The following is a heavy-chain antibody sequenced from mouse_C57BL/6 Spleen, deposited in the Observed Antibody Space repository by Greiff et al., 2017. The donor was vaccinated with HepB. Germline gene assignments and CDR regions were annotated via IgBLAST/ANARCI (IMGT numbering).Heavy chain of an antibody. D-gene: IGHD4-1*01. V-gene: IGHV1-39*01. CDR2: INPNYGTT. CDR1: GYSFTDYN. Sequence: EVKLMESGPELVKPGASVKISCKASGYSFTDYNMNWVKQSNGKSLEWIGVINPNYGTTSYNQKFKGKATLTVDQSSSTAYMQLNSLTSEDSAVYYCAREREKLGRCAMDYWGQGTSVTVSS. J-gene: IGHJ4*01. CDR3: AREREKLGRCAMDY.